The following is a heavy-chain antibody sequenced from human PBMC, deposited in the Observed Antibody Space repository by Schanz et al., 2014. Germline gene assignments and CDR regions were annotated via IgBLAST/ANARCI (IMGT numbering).Heavy chain of an antibody. D-gene: IGHD3-22*01. J-gene: IGHJ4*02. CDR1: GFIFRSFG. Sequence: VQLLESGGGVVQPGKSLRLSCATSGFIFRSFGIHWVRQAPGKGLEWVAVIWSDGTNEYYADSVKGRFTISGDSSKYTVYLQMNSLRADDTAVYYCAKDRSWDYDSSGYFDYWGQGTLVTVSS. CDR3: AKDRSWDYDSSGYFDY. CDR2: IWSDGTNE. V-gene: IGHV3-33*06.